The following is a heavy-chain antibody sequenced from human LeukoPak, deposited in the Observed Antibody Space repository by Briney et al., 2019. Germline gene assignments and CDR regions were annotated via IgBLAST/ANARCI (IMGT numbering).Heavy chain of an antibody. CDR3: ARDLLGNLDY. J-gene: IGHJ4*02. CDR2: NYSGGST. V-gene: IGHV3-53*01. Sequence: GGSLRLSCAASGFTFSDYYMSWVRQAPGKGLEWVSVNYSGGSTYYADSVKGRFTISRDNSKNTLYLQMNSLRAEDTAVYYCARDLLGNLDYWGQGTLVTVSS. D-gene: IGHD3-16*01. CDR1: GFTFSDYY.